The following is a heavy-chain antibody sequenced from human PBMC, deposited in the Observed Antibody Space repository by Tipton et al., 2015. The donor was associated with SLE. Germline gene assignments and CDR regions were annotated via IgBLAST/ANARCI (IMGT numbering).Heavy chain of an antibody. CDR2: IYYSGST. D-gene: IGHD3-3*01. V-gene: IGHV4-61*05. CDR3: ARSPYDFWSGYYTGGAFDI. J-gene: IGHJ3*02. Sequence: TLSLTCTVSGGSISSSSAYWGWIRQPPGKGLEWIGYIYYSGSTNYNPSLKSRVTISVDTSKNQFSLKLSSVTAADTAVYYCARSPYDFWSGYYTGGAFDIWGQGTMVTVSS. CDR1: GGSISSSSAY.